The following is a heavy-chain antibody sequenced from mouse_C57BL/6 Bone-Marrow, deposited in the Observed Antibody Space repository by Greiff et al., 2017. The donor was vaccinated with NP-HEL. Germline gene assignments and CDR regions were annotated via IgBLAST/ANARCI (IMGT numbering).Heavy chain of an antibody. V-gene: IGHV14-3*01. Sequence: EVQGVESVAELVRPGASVKLSCTASGFNIKNTYMHWVKQRPEQGLEWIGRIDPANGNTKYAPKFQGKATITADTSSNTAYLQLSSLTSEDTAIYYCDRRATRGAMDYWGQGTSVTVSS. D-gene: IGHD3-1*01. CDR3: DRRATRGAMDY. CDR2: IDPANGNT. J-gene: IGHJ4*01. CDR1: GFNIKNTY.